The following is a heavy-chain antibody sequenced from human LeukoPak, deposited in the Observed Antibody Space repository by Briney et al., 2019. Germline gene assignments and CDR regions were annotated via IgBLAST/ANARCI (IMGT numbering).Heavy chain of an antibody. Sequence: KPGGSLRLFCAASGFTFSSYSMNWVRQAPGKGLEWVSSISSSSSYIYYADSVKGRFTISRDNAKNSLYLQMNSLRAEDTAVYYCAREVDSSGWWGNIDYWGQGTLVTVSS. CDR1: GFTFSSYS. CDR2: ISSSSSYI. CDR3: AREVDSSGWWGNIDY. J-gene: IGHJ4*02. V-gene: IGHV3-21*01. D-gene: IGHD6-19*01.